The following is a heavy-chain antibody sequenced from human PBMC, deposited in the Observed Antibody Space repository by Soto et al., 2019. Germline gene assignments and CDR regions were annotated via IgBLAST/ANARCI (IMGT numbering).Heavy chain of an antibody. CDR1: VGTFSSYA. J-gene: IGHJ6*02. V-gene: IGHV1-69*13. Sequence: SVKVSCKASVGTFSSYAISWVRQAPGQGLEWMGGIIPIFGTANYAQKFQGRVTITADESTSTAYMELSSLRSEDTAVYYCARESLSGNTYYYDSSGPGPYYYYGMDVWGQGTTVTVSS. CDR3: ARESLSGNTYYYDSSGPGPYYYYGMDV. D-gene: IGHD3-22*01. CDR2: IIPIFGTA.